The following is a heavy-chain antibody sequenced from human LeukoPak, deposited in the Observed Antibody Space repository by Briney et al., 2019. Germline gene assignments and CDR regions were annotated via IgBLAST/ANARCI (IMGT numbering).Heavy chain of an antibody. CDR2: IIPIFGTA. D-gene: IGHD2-21*02. Sequence: SVKVSCKASGGTFSSYAISWVRQAPGQGLEWMGGIIPIFGTANYAQKFQGRVTITADESTSTAYMELSSLRSEVTAVYYCASELAYCGGDCYKPGRFDIWGQGTMVTVSS. V-gene: IGHV1-69*13. J-gene: IGHJ3*02. CDR1: GGTFSSYA. CDR3: ASELAYCGGDCYKPGRFDI.